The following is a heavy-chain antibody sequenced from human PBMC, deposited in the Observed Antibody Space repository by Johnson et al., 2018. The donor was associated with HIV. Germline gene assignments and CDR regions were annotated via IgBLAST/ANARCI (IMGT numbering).Heavy chain of an antibody. J-gene: IGHJ3*02. V-gene: IGHV3-30-3*01. Sequence: QVQLVESGGGVVQPGRSLRLSCAASGFTFSSYAMHWVRQAPGKGLEWVAVISYDGNNKYYADSVKGRFTISRDNSKNTLYLQMNSLRAEDTALYYCARDQAPWGDDAFDIWGQGTMVIVSS. CDR3: ARDQAPWGDDAFDI. D-gene: IGHD3-16*01. CDR1: GFTFSSYA. CDR2: ISYDGNNK.